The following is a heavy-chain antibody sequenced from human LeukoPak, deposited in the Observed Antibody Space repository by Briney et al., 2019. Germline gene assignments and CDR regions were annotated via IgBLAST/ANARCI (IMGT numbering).Heavy chain of an antibody. CDR1: GYRFTDYY. V-gene: IGHV1-2*02. J-gene: IGHJ4*02. Sequence: ASVKVSCKASGYRFTDYYIHWVRQAPGQGLEWMGWINPNSGGTKYAQKFQGGVTMTRDTSITTAYMEVSRLRSDDTAVYYCAREPRPRGGWFVSDWGQGTLVTVSS. D-gene: IGHD6-19*01. CDR3: AREPRPRGGWFVSD. CDR2: INPNSGGT.